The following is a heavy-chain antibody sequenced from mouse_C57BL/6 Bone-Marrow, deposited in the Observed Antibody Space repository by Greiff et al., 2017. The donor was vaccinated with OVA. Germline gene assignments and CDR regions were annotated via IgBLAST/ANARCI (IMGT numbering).Heavy chain of an antibody. CDR3: TREGGGDFITTVRGYFDV. Sequence: QVQLQQSGAELVRPGASVTLSCTASGYTFTDYEMHWVKQTPVHGLEWIGAIDPETGGTAYNQKFKGKAILTADKSSSTAYMELRSLTSEDSAVYYCTREGGGDFITTVRGYFDVWGTGTTVTVSS. CDR2: IDPETGGT. CDR1: GYTFTDYE. V-gene: IGHV1-15*01. D-gene: IGHD1-1*01. J-gene: IGHJ1*03.